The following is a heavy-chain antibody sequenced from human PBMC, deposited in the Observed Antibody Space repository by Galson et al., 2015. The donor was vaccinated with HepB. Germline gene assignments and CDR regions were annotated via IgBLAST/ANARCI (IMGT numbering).Heavy chain of an antibody. D-gene: IGHD3-3*01. V-gene: IGHV3-21*01. J-gene: IGHJ5*02. Sequence: SLRLSCAASGFTFSSYSMNWVRQAPGKGLEWVSSISSSGSYIYYADSVKGRFTISRDNAKNSLYLQMNSLRAEDTAVYYCAFFPYFGVVIIDWFDPWGQGTLVTVSS. CDR3: AFFPYFGVVIIDWFDP. CDR2: ISSSGSYI. CDR1: GFTFSSYS.